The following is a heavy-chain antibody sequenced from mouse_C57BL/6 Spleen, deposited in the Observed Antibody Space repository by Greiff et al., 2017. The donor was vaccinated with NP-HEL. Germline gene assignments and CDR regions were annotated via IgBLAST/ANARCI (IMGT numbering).Heavy chain of an antibody. CDR3: ARTTTVVDWYFDV. CDR1: GFTFSSYA. CDR2: ISDGGSYT. D-gene: IGHD1-1*01. Sequence: EVHLVESGGGLVKPGGSLKLSCAASGFTFSSYAMSWVRQTPEKRLEWVATISDGGSYTYYPDNVKGRFTISRDNAKNNLYLQMSHLKSEDTAMYYCARTTTVVDWYFDVWGTGTTVTVSS. J-gene: IGHJ1*03. V-gene: IGHV5-4*01.